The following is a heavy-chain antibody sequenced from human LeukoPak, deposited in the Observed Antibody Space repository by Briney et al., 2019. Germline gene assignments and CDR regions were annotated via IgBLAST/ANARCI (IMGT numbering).Heavy chain of an antibody. V-gene: IGHV4-34*01. D-gene: IGHD4-17*01. CDR3: ARGGHDYGDYHLDY. Sequence: SETLSLTCAVYGGSFSGYYWSWIRQPPGKGLEWIGEINQSGSTNYNPSLKSRVTISVDTSKNQFSLKLSSVTAADTAVYYCARGGHDYGDYHLDYWGQGTLVTVPS. CDR1: GGSFSGYY. J-gene: IGHJ4*02. CDR2: INQSGST.